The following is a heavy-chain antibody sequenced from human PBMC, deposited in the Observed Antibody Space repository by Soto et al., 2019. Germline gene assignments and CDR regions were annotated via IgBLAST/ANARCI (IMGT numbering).Heavy chain of an antibody. CDR2: INHSGST. CDR1: GECICGYY. Sequence: ALETMSVTCGVGGECICGYYWSCIRQPPGKGLEWIGEINHSGSTNYNPSLKSRVTISVDTSKNQFSLKLSSVTAADTAVYYCARAMITFGGVIVKRYYFDYWGQGTLVTVSS. CDR3: ARAMITFGGVIVKRYYFDY. D-gene: IGHD3-16*02. V-gene: IGHV4-34*01. J-gene: IGHJ4*02.